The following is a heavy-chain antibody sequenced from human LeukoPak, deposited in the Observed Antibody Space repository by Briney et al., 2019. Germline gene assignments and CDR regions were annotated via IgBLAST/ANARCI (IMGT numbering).Heavy chain of an antibody. V-gene: IGHV3-30*03. CDR3: ARDHRGVRDYFDY. J-gene: IGHJ4*02. CDR1: GFTFSSYG. CDR2: ISYDGSNK. Sequence: GGSLRLSCAASGFTFSSYGMHWVRQAPGKGLEWVAVISYDGSNKYYADSVKGRFTISRDNSKNTLYLQMNSLRAEDTAVYYCARDHRGVRDYFDYWGQGTLVTVSS. D-gene: IGHD3-10*01.